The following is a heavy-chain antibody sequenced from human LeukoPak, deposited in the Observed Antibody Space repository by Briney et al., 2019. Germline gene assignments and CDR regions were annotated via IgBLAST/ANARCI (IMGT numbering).Heavy chain of an antibody. J-gene: IGHJ4*02. V-gene: IGHV4-34*01. D-gene: IGHD7-27*01. CDR3: ARRGRLRRTGQFDY. CDR1: GGSFSGYY. CDR2: INHSGST. Sequence: PSETLSLTCAVYGGSFSGYYWSWIRQPPGKGLEWIGEINHSGSTNYNPSLKSRVTISVDTSKNQFSLKLSSVTAADTAVYYCARRGRLRRTGQFDYWGQGTLVTVSS.